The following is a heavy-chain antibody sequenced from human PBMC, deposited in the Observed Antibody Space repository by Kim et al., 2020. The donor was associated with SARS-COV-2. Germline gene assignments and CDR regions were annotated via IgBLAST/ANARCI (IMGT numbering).Heavy chain of an antibody. V-gene: IGHV4-39*01. CDR2: IYYRGST. D-gene: IGHD2-2*01. Sequence: SETLSLTCSVSGGSISSSSYYWGWLRQPPGKGLEWIGTIYYRGSTYYNPSLKSRVTISVDTSKNQFSLKLSSVTAADTAVYYCARSYCSSSSCYQNWFDPWGQGTLVTVSS. J-gene: IGHJ5*02. CDR1: GGSISSSSYY. CDR3: ARSYCSSSSCYQNWFDP.